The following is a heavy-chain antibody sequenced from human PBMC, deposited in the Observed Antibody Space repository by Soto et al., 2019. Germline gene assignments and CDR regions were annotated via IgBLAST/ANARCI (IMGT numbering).Heavy chain of an antibody. CDR2: IHYSGRT. V-gene: IGHV4-59*01. Sequence: WTWIRQPPGKGLEGIGNIHYSGRTNYSPSLKGRVIISVDTSDNQSSLKLSSVTTADTAVYYCTVGGAGHPFDYWGQGTLVTVSS. J-gene: IGHJ4*02. CDR3: TVGGAGHPFDY. D-gene: IGHD3-16*01.